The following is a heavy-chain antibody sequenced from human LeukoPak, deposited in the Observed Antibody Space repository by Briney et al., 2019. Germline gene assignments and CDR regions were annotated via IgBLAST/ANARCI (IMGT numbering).Heavy chain of an antibody. CDR3: ARRTDRVGDVFDV. D-gene: IGHD3/OR15-3a*01. Sequence: ASVKVSCKSSAGPFNNYAINWVRQAPGQGHEWMGRIIPSLNRANYAQIRVTITADKSTATAYMELSGLRYEDTAVYYCARRTDRVGDVFDVWGQGTMVTVSS. J-gene: IGHJ3*01. V-gene: IGHV1-69*04. CDR2: IIPSLNRA. CDR1: AGPFNNYA.